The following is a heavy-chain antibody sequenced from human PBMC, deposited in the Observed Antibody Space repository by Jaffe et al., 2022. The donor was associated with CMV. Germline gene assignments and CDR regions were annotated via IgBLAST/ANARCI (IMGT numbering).Heavy chain of an antibody. CDR1: GGSISSYY. J-gene: IGHJ5*02. V-gene: IGHV4-4*07. CDR2: IYTSGST. CDR3: ARDYGDYVARWSQPAWFDP. D-gene: IGHD4-17*01. Sequence: QVQLQESGPGLVKPSETLSLTCTVSGGSISSYYWSWIRQPAGKGLEWIGRIYTSGSTNYNPSLKSRVTMSVDTSKNQFSLKLSSVTAADTAVYYCARDYGDYVARWSQPAWFDPWGQGTLVTVSS.